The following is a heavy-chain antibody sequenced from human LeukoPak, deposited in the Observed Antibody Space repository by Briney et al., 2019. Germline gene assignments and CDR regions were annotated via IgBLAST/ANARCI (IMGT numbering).Heavy chain of an antibody. D-gene: IGHD4/OR15-4a*01. CDR1: TYTFTSNG. CDR2: ISTNNGDT. Sequence: ASVKVSCKASTYTFTSNGISWVRQAPGQGLEWMGWISTNNGDTKYGKKFQGRVIMTTDTSTSTAYMEVGSLRSDDTAVYYCARDDDYNPLVHWGQGTLVTVSS. J-gene: IGHJ4*02. CDR3: ARDDDYNPLVH. V-gene: IGHV1-18*01.